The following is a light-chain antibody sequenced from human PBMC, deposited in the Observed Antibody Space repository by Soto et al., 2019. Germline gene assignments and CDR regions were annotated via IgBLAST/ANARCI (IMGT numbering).Light chain of an antibody. CDR2: EVS. CDR3: SSYTRSSTLYV. V-gene: IGLV2-14*01. CDR1: SSDVGGYNY. Sequence: QSAPTQPASVSGSPGQSITISCTGTSSDVGGYNYVSWYQQHPGKAPKLMIYEVSNRPSGVSNRFSGSKSGNTASLTISGLQAEDEADYYCSSYTRSSTLYVFGTGTKLTVL. J-gene: IGLJ1*01.